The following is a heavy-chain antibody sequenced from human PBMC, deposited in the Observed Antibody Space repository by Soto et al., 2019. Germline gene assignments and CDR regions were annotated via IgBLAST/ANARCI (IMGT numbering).Heavy chain of an antibody. D-gene: IGHD3-16*01. Sequence: GGSLRLSCAASGFSLSSHWMHWVRQAPGKGLVWVSRINSDESSTTYADSVKGRFTISRDNAKNTLYLQMNSPRAEDTAVYYCVRGGPFSHSCFDYWGLGALVTVSS. V-gene: IGHV3-74*01. CDR2: INSDESST. CDR1: GFSLSSHW. J-gene: IGHJ4*02. CDR3: VRGGPFSHSCFDY.